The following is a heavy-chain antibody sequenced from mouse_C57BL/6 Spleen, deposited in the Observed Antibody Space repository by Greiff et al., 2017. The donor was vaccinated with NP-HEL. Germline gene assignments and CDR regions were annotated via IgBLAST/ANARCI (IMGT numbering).Heavy chain of an antibody. CDR3: ATKGDSSGYWYFDV. D-gene: IGHD3-2*02. CDR1: GYTFTSYW. V-gene: IGHV1-61*01. Sequence: VQLQQPGAELVRPGSSVKLSCKASGYTFTSYWMDWVKQRPGQGLEWIGNIYPSDSETHYNQKFKDKATLTVDKSSSTAYMQLSSLTSEDSAVYYCATKGDSSGYWYFDVWGTGTTVTVSS. CDR2: IYPSDSET. J-gene: IGHJ1*03.